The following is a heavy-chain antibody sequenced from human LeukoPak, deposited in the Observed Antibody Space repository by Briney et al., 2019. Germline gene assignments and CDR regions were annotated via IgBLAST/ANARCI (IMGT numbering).Heavy chain of an antibody. CDR3: ARGEVAGPYNWFDP. CDR2: IKQDGSEK. J-gene: IGHJ5*02. CDR1: GFTFSSYW. Sequence: SGGSLRLSCAASGFTFSSYWMSWVRQAPGKGLEWVANIKQDGSEKYYVDSVKGRFTISRDNAKNSLYPQMNSLRAEDTAVYYCARGEVAGPYNWFDPWGQGTLVTVSS. V-gene: IGHV3-7*01. D-gene: IGHD2-15*01.